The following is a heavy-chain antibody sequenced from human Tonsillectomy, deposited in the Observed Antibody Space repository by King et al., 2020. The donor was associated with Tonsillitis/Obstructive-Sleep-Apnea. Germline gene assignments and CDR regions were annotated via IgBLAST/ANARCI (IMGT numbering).Heavy chain of an antibody. J-gene: IGHJ4*02. CDR1: GGSISSGGYY. Sequence: QLQESGPGLVKPSQTLSLTCTVSGGSISSGGYYWSWIRQHPGKGLEWIGCIYYSGSTYYNPSLKSRVTISVDTSKNQSSLKLSSVTPADTAVYYCARGTTVKSFDYWGQGTLVTVSS. CDR3: ARGTTVKSFDY. CDR2: IYYSGST. D-gene: IGHD4-17*01. V-gene: IGHV4-31*03.